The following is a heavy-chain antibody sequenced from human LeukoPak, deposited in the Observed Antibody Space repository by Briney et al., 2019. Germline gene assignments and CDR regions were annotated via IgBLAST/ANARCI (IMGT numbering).Heavy chain of an antibody. D-gene: IGHD6-6*01. CDR3: AKDLMAARHLDY. CDR1: GFTFSDYY. Sequence: GGSLRLSCAASGFTFSDYYMSWIRQAPGKGLEWVSVISGSGDSTYFADSVKGRFTISGDNSKNTLYLQMNSLRAEDTAVYYCAKDLMAARHLDYWGQGTLVTVSS. V-gene: IGHV3-23*01. CDR2: ISGSGDST. J-gene: IGHJ4*02.